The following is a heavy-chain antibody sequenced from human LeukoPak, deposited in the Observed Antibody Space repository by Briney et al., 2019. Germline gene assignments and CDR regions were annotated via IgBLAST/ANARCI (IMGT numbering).Heavy chain of an antibody. J-gene: IGHJ4*02. D-gene: IGHD2-2*01. Sequence: PGGSLRLSCAASGFTFSSYGMHWVRQAPGKGLEWVAFIRYDGSNKYFADSVKGRFTISRDNSKNTLYLQMYSLRAEDTAVYYCAKDREVVVVPAADFDYWGQGTLVTVSS. CDR3: AKDREVVVVPAADFDY. V-gene: IGHV3-30*02. CDR1: GFTFSSYG. CDR2: IRYDGSNK.